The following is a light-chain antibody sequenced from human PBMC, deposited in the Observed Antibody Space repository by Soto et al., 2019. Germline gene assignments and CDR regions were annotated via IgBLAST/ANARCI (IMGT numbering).Light chain of an antibody. CDR3: QQRRKWPPFT. Sequence: EIVLTQSPATLSLSPGERATLSCRASQSVSSSLAWYQQKPGQAPRLLIYDASNRATGIPDRISGSGSGTDFTLTISSLETEDFAVYYCQQRRKWPPFTFGQGTKLEIK. CDR2: DAS. J-gene: IGKJ2*01. CDR1: QSVSSS. V-gene: IGKV3-11*01.